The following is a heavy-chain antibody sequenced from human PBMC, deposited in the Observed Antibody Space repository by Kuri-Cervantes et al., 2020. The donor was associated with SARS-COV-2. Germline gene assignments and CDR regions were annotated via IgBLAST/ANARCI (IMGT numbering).Heavy chain of an antibody. CDR3: ARGRRYSLPGGLDY. J-gene: IGHJ6*02. D-gene: IGHD3-9*01. CDR1: GGSFSGYY. V-gene: IGHV4-34*01. CDR2: INHSGST. Sequence: SQTLSLTCAVYGGSFSGYYWSWIRQPPGKGLEWIGEINHSGSTNYNPSLKSRVTISVDTSKNQFSLKLSSVTAADTAVYYCARGRRYSLPGGLDYWGQGTTVTVSS.